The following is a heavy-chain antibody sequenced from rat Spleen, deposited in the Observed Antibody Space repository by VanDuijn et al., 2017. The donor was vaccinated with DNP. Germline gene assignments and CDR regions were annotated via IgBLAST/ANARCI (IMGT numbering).Heavy chain of an antibody. CDR2: ISYNGGST. J-gene: IGHJ3*01. CDR1: GFTFSDYY. V-gene: IGHV5-20*01. Sequence: EVQLVESGGGLVQPGRSLKLSCAASGFTFSDYYMAWLRQAPTQVLEWVAYISYNGGSTYYVDSVKGRFTTSRDNAKSTLYLQMNSLRSEDTTTYYHSRDEDYSSYIYCFAYWGQGPLVAVAS. CDR3: SRDEDYSSYIYCFAY. D-gene: IGHD1-2*01.